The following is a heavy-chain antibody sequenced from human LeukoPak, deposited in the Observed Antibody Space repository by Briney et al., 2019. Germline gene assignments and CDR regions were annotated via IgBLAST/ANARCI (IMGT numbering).Heavy chain of an antibody. CDR1: GGTFSSYA. CDR3: ARTTRRTTNAFDI. CDR2: IIPIFGIA. D-gene: IGHD1-1*01. Sequence: SVKVSCKASGGTFSSYAISWVRQAPGQGLEWMGGIIPIFGIANYAQKFQGRVTITADKSTSTAYMELSSLRSEDTAVYYCARTTRRTTNAFDIWGQGTMVTVSS. V-gene: IGHV1-69*10. J-gene: IGHJ3*02.